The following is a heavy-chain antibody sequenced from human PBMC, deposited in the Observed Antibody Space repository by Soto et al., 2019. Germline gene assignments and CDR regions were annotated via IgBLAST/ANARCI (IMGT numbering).Heavy chain of an antibody. CDR2: ISPYTGNT. V-gene: IGHV1-18*01. CDR3: VMVDNYVTPTPQDV. D-gene: IGHD3-16*01. J-gene: IGHJ6*02. CDR1: GYIFVNYG. Sequence: QVQLVQSGDEVKKPGASVKVSCKASGYIFVNYGIAWVRQAPGQGLEWMGWISPYTGNTHSATEIQGRLTMTTDTPTSTAYMDLGSLPSDDAAVYYCVMVDNYVTPTPQDVWGQGATVTVSS.